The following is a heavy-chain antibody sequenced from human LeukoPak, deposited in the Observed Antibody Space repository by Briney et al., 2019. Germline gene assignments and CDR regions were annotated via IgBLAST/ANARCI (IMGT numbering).Heavy chain of an antibody. CDR2: IYPGGSDT. Sequence: GESLKISCKASGYSSTNWIAWVRQLPGKGLEWMGIIYPGGSDTRYSPSFQGQVAISVDKSISTVYLHWSSLKASDTAMYYCARQRGTTGYDYWGQGTLVTVSS. CDR3: ARQRGTTGYDY. J-gene: IGHJ4*02. D-gene: IGHD1-1*01. V-gene: IGHV5-51*01. CDR1: GYSSTNW.